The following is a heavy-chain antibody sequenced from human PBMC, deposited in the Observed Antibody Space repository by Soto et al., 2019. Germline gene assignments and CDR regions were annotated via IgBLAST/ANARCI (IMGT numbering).Heavy chain of an antibody. Sequence: PSETLSLTCTVSGGSISSGEYYWSWIRQPPGKGLEWIGYIYHSGSTYYNPSLKSRVTISGDTSKNQFSLKLSSVTAADTAVYYCARAGDKTYYYDSSGYAAFDNWGQGTLVTVSS. D-gene: IGHD3-22*01. CDR1: GGSISSGEYY. CDR3: ARAGDKTYYYDSSGYAAFDN. CDR2: IYHSGST. J-gene: IGHJ4*02. V-gene: IGHV4-30-4*01.